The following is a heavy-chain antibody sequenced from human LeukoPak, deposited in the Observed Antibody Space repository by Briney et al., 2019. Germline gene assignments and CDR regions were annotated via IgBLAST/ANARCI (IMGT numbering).Heavy chain of an antibody. J-gene: IGHJ5*02. Sequence: TSETLSLTCDVSGDSMSSSRFSWSWLRQPPGKGLEWIGYSYHGGSTHYNPSLQGRVTISVDRSKKQFSLSVNSVTAADTAVYYCARLVVDITRWFDPWGQGTLVTVPS. CDR1: GDSMSSSRFS. V-gene: IGHV4-30-2*01. CDR3: ARLVVDITRWFDP. CDR2: SYHGGST. D-gene: IGHD2-21*01.